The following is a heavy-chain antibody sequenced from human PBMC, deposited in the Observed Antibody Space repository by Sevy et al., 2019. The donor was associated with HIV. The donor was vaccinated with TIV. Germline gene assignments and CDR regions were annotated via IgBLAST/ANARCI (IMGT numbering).Heavy chain of an antibody. CDR3: ARGEDSAMIDY. CDR1: GGSISSGSYY. V-gene: IGHV4-39*01. D-gene: IGHD5-18*01. CDR2: MYYDGSA. Sequence: SETVSLTCTVSGGSISSGSYYWGWIRQPPGKGLEWIGTMYYDGSAYYNPSLQSRVSMSVDTSKNQFSLNLSSVTAADTAVYFCARGEDSAMIDYWGQGTLVTVSS. J-gene: IGHJ4*02.